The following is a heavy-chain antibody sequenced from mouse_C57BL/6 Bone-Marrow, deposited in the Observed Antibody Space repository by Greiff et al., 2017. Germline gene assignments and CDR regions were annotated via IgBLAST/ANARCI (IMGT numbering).Heavy chain of an antibody. CDR2: IWSGGST. D-gene: IGHD1-1*01. CDR1: GFSLTSYG. Sequence: VQGVESGPGLVQPSQSLSITCTVSGFSLTSYGVHWVRQSPGKGLEWLGVIWSGGSTDYNAAFISRLSISKDNSKSQVFFKMNSLQADDTAIYYCARNPLFITTVVPYFDYWGQGTTLTVSS. CDR3: ARNPLFITTVVPYFDY. V-gene: IGHV2-2*01. J-gene: IGHJ2*01.